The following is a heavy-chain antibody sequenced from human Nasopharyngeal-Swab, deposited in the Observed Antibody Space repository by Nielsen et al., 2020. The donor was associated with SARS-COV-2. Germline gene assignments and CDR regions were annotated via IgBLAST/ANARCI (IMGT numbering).Heavy chain of an antibody. V-gene: IGHV3-23*01. Sequence: GESPKIPCAASGFTFRNYAMSWVRQAPGKGPEWISAISGLGGSTYYADSVKGRFTISRDNSKNTLYLQMNSLRAEDTAVYFCARTTVTTDPGDYWGQGTLVTVSS. CDR3: ARTTVTTDPGDY. J-gene: IGHJ4*02. CDR1: GFTFRNYA. D-gene: IGHD4-17*01. CDR2: ISGLGGST.